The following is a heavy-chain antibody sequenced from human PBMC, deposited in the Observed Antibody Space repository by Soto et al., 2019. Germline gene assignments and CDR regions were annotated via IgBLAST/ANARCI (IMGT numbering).Heavy chain of an antibody. CDR2: IIPIFATV. J-gene: IGHJ4*02. CDR3: ARGGRGYISAPRYYFDY. D-gene: IGHD5-18*01. CDR1: GGSCSSNP. Sequence: QVQLVQSGSEVKKPGSSVKVSCKASGGSCSSNPISWVRQAPGQRLEWMAGIIPIFATVHYAQKFQGRVTITADESTSTAYMELTSLRSEDTAVYFCARGGRGYISAPRYYFDYWGQGTLVTVSS. V-gene: IGHV1-69*01.